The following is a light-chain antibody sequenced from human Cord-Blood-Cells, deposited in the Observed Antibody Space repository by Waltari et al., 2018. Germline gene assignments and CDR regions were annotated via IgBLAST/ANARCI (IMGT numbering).Light chain of an antibody. CDR1: SSDVGGYNH. V-gene: IGLV2-11*01. Sequence: QSALTQPRPASGSPGQSVTISCTGTSSDVGGYNHVPWYQQHPGKAPKLMIDDVSKRPSGVPDRLAGSKSGNTASLTISGLQAEDEADYYCCSYAGSYNYVFGTGTKVTVL. CDR3: CSYAGSYNYV. CDR2: DVS. J-gene: IGLJ1*01.